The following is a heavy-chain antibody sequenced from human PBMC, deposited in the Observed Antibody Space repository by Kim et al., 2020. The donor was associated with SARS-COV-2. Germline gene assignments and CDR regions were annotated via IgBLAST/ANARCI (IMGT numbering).Heavy chain of an antibody. J-gene: IGHJ5*02. D-gene: IGHD2-2*01. CDR1: GFMFSTYG. CDR3: AKGGVVYCTGTSCYDTADP. Sequence: GGSLRLSCAASGFMFSTYGMHWVRQAPGKGPEWVATISYDGSIDYYGDSVKGRFTISRDNSKNTLYLQMNTLRPEDTAVYYCAKGGVVYCTGTSCYDTADPWGQGTLVTVSS. V-gene: IGHV3-30*18. CDR2: ISYDGSID.